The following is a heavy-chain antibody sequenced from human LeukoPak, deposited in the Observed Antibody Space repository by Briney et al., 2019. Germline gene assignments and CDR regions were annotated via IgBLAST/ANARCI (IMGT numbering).Heavy chain of an antibody. CDR2: ISAYNGNT. CDR3: ARILRYFAGGDFDY. D-gene: IGHD3-9*01. V-gene: IGHV1-18*01. J-gene: IGHJ4*02. CDR1: GYTFTSYG. Sequence: GASVKVSFKASGYTFTSYGISWVRQAPGQGLEWMGWISAYNGNTNYAQKLQGRVTMTTDTSTSTAYMELRSLRSDDTAVYYCARILRYFAGGDFDYWGQGTLVTVSS.